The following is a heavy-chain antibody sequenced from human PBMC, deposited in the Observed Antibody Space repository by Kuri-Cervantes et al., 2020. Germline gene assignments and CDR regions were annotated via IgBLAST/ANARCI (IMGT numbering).Heavy chain of an antibody. CDR1: GYTFSSYA. Sequence: GESLKISCAASGYTFSSYAMHWVRQAPGKGLEWVAVISYDGSNKYYADSVKGRFTISRDNSKNTLYLQMNSLRAEDTAVYYCAKDAFAMVQGVIIGWGQGTLVTVSS. D-gene: IGHD3-10*01. V-gene: IGHV3-30*07. CDR2: ISYDGSNK. J-gene: IGHJ4*02. CDR3: AKDAFAMVQGVIIG.